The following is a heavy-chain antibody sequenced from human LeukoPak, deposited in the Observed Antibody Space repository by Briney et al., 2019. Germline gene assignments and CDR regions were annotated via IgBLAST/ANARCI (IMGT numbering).Heavy chain of an antibody. CDR1: GFTFSSYA. J-gene: IGHJ3*02. CDR3: AGSYYYDSSGYYTPPKNAFDI. D-gene: IGHD3-22*01. CDR2: ISVSGGST. V-gene: IGHV3-23*01. Sequence: GGSLRLSCAASGFTFSSYAMSWVRQAPGKGLEWVSAISVSGGSTYYADSVKGRFTISRDNSKNTLYLQMNSLRAEDTAVYYCAGSYYYDSSGYYTPPKNAFDIWGQGTMVTVSS.